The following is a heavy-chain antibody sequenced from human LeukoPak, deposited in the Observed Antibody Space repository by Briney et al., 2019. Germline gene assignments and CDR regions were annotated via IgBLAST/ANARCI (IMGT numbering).Heavy chain of an antibody. Sequence: SVKVSCKASGGTFSSYAISWVRQDPGQGLEWMGGIIPIFGTANYAQKFQGRVTITADESTSTAYMELSSLRSEDTAVYYCARDPIIAAAVNYFDYWGQGTLVTVSP. D-gene: IGHD6-13*01. CDR1: GGTFSSYA. CDR3: ARDPIIAAAVNYFDY. V-gene: IGHV1-69*01. CDR2: IIPIFGTA. J-gene: IGHJ4*02.